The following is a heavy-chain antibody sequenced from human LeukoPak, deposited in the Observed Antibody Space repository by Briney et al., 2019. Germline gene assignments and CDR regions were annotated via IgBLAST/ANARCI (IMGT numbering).Heavy chain of an antibody. CDR2: ISSSSSYI. V-gene: IGHV3-21*01. J-gene: IGHJ3*02. Sequence: TGGSLRLSCAASGFTFSSYSMNWVRQAPGKGLEWVSSISSSSSYIYYADSVKGRFTISRDNAKNSLYLQMNSLRAEDTAVYYCARDRYYYDSSGYRNNDAFVIWGQGTMVTVSS. CDR3: ARDRYYYDSSGYRNNDAFVI. CDR1: GFTFSSYS. D-gene: IGHD3-22*01.